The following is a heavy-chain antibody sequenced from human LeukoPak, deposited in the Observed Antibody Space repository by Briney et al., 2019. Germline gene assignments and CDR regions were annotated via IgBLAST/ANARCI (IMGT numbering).Heavy chain of an antibody. Sequence: SETLSLTCTVSGGSISFYYWSWIRQPPGKGLEWIGNIYYSGSTNYNPSLKSRVTISLDTSKNQFSLRLTSVTAADTAVYYCASGRWKQVFDYWGQGTLVTVSS. J-gene: IGHJ4*02. CDR1: GGSISFYY. CDR2: IYYSGST. CDR3: ASGRWKQVFDY. V-gene: IGHV4-59*01. D-gene: IGHD2-15*01.